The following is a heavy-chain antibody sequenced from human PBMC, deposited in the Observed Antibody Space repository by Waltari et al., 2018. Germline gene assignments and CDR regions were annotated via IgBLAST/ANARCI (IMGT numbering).Heavy chain of an antibody. D-gene: IGHD1-1*01. V-gene: IGHV3-11*04. CDR2: IAGIGTIV. Sequence: QVQLVESGGGLVEPGWSLRLSCAGSGFNLGDYYMTWIRQAPGRGLEWISYIAGIGTIVNDADSVNGRFTISRDNARNSLYLQMDSLRADDTAVYYCARDFRNGASDIWGRGTMVTVAS. CDR3: ARDFRNGASDI. J-gene: IGHJ3*02. CDR1: GFNLGDYY.